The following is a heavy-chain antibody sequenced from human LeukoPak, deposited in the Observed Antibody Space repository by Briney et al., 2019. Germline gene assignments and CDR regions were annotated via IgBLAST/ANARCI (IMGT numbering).Heavy chain of an antibody. CDR1: GGTFSSYA. Sequence: ASVEVSCKASGGTFSSYAISWVRQAPGQGLEWMGGIIPIFGTANYAQKFQGRVTITADESTSTAYMELSSLRSEDTAVYYCARGGDIVVVPAAMSYYGMDVWGKGTTVTVSS. J-gene: IGHJ6*04. D-gene: IGHD2-2*01. CDR3: ARGGDIVVVPAAMSYYGMDV. V-gene: IGHV1-69*13. CDR2: IIPIFGTA.